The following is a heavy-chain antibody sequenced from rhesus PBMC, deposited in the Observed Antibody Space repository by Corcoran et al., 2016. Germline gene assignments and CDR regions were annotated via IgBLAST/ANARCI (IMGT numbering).Heavy chain of an antibody. Sequence: QVQLQESGPGLVKPSETLSLTFAVSGASISSYWWSWSRPPPGKGLVWIGEINGNSGNSYYNPSLKSRVTISKDASKNQFSLKLSSVTAADTAVYYCARSGYGSGGVYWGQGVLVTVSS. V-gene: IGHV4-80*01. J-gene: IGHJ4*01. CDR2: INGNSGNS. D-gene: IGHD4-4*01. CDR3: ARSGYGSGGVY. CDR1: GASISSYW.